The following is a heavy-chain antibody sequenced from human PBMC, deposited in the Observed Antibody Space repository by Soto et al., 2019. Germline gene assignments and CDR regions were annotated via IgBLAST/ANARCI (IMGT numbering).Heavy chain of an antibody. V-gene: IGHV4-34*02. CDR3: ARGHIPVYGPVPDYFDS. Sequence: QVHLQQWGPGLLKPSETLSLTCGVYGGSLRGSYWSWIRQPPGKALEWLGKVTHSGSTTFNPSLKSRVSVSVDTSDNQFSLKLTSVTAPDTAVYYCARGHIPVYGPVPDYFDSWGQGTLVTVSS. J-gene: IGHJ4*02. CDR2: VTHSGST. CDR1: GGSLRGSY. D-gene: IGHD2-21*01.